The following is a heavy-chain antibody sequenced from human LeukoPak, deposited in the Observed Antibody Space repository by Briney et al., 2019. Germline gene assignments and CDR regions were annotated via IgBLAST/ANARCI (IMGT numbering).Heavy chain of an antibody. CDR1: GFTFSSYG. D-gene: IGHD3-10*01. V-gene: IGHV3-30*02. CDR3: ARKNAYYYGSGSPDY. J-gene: IGHJ4*02. Sequence: GGSLRLSCAASGFTFSSYGMHSVRQAPGKGQERVAFIRYDGSNKYYADSVKGRFTISRDNSKNTLYLQMNSLRAEDTAVYYCARKNAYYYGSGSPDYWGQGTLVTVSS. CDR2: IRYDGSNK.